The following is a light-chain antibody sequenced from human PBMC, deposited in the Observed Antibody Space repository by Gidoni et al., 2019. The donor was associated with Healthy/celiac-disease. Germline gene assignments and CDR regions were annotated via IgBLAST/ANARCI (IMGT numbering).Light chain of an antibody. CDR3: QQYGSSPVT. J-gene: IGKJ1*01. Sequence: VLTQSPGTLSLSPGERATLSCRASQSVSSSYLAWYQQKPGQAPRLLIHGASSRATGIPDRCSGSGSGTDFTLTISRLEPEDFAVYYCQQYGSSPVTFGQGTKVEIK. CDR2: GAS. CDR1: QSVSSSY. V-gene: IGKV3-20*01.